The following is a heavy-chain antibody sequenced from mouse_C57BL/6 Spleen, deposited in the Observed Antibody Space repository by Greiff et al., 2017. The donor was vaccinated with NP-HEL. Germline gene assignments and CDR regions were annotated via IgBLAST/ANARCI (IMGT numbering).Heavy chain of an antibody. Sequence: VMLVESGPGLVQPSQSLSITCTVSGFSLTSYGVHWVRQSPGKGLEWLGVIWSGGSTDYNAAFISRLSISKDNSKSQVFFKMNSLQADDTAIYYCARNYDYRGDYWGQGTSVTVSS. V-gene: IGHV2-2*01. D-gene: IGHD2-4*01. J-gene: IGHJ4*01. CDR1: GFSLTSYG. CDR2: IWSGGST. CDR3: ARNYDYRGDY.